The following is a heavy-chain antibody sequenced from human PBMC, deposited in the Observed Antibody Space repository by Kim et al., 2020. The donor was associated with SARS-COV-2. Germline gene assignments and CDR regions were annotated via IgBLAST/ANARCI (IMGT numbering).Heavy chain of an antibody. CDR1: GGSISGNYYY. CDR2: INYSGNN. CDR3: VVPAGSIDWCDFDY. Sequence: SETLSLTCTVSGGSISGNYYYWICQRPGPGQGLVWDVSINYSGNNYSSPTSRGPVTISVDTNQYQFSLKLSSVAAADTSVYYWVVPAGSIDWCDFDYWG. V-gene: IGHV4-39*01. J-gene: IGHJ4*01. D-gene: IGHD3-9*01.